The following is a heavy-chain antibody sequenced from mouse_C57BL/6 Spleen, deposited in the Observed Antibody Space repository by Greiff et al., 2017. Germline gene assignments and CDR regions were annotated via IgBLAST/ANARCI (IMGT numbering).Heavy chain of an antibody. D-gene: IGHD2-14*01. Sequence: QVQLQQPGAELVMPGASVKLSCKASGYTFTSYWMHWVKQRPGQGLEWIGEIDPSDSYTNYNQKFKGKSTLTVDKSSSTAYMQLSSLTSEDSAVYCCARRYGSYFDYWGQGTTLTVSS. CDR2: IDPSDSYT. V-gene: IGHV1-69*01. CDR1: GYTFTSYW. J-gene: IGHJ2*01. CDR3: ARRYGSYFDY.